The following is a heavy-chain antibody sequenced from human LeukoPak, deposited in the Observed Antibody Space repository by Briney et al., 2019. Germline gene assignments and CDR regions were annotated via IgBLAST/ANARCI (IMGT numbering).Heavy chain of an antibody. CDR1: GYTFTSYY. V-gene: IGHV1-46*01. J-gene: IGHJ4*02. CDR2: INPSAGAS. CDR3: ARGGSMVY. Sequence: GASVKVSCKASGYTFTSYYMHWVRQAPGQGLEWVGIINPSAGASSYAPKFQGRVTMTRDTSTSTVYMELSSLRSEDTAVYYCARGGSMVYWGQGTLVTVSS. D-gene: IGHD2-2*01.